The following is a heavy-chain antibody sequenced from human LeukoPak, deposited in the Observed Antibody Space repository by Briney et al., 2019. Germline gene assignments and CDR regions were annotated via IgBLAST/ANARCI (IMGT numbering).Heavy chain of an antibody. CDR3: AREGALLWFGMFDP. J-gene: IGHJ5*02. D-gene: IGHD3-10*01. V-gene: IGHV1-3*01. Sequence: GASVKVSCKASGYTFTSYAMHWVRQAPGQRLEWMGWINAGNGNTKYSQKFQGRVTITRDTSASTAYMELSSLRSEDTAVYYCAREGALLWFGMFDPWGQGTLVTVSS. CDR2: INAGNGNT. CDR1: GYTFTSYA.